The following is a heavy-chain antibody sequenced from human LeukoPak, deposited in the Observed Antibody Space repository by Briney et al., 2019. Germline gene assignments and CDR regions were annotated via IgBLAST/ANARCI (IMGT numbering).Heavy chain of an antibody. CDR3: ARDLDWILFDY. CDR1: GFTFSTYW. V-gene: IGHV3-74*03. J-gene: IGHJ4*02. Sequence: GGSLRLSCAASGFTFSTYWMHWVRQAPGKGLVWVSRIRPEGTTTAYTDSVKGRFTISRDNAKNTLFLQMNSLSAEDTAVYYCARDLDWILFDYWGQGTLVTVSS. D-gene: IGHD3-9*01. CDR2: IRPEGTTT.